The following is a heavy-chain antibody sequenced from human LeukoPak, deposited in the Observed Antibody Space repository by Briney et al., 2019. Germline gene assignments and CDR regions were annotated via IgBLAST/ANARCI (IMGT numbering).Heavy chain of an antibody. CDR3: AGEGNSRVDY. CDR1: GGSVRTYF. Sequence: SETLSLTCTVSGGSVRTYFWSWIRQPPGKGLEWIGYIYYSGSTNYNPSLKSRVTISVDTSKNQFSLKLSSVTAADTAVYYCAGEGNSRVDYWGQGTLVTVSS. V-gene: IGHV4-59*02. CDR2: IYYSGST. D-gene: IGHD1/OR15-1a*01. J-gene: IGHJ4*02.